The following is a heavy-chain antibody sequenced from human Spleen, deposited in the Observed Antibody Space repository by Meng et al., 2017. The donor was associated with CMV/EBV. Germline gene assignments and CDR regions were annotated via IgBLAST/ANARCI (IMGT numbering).Heavy chain of an antibody. CDR2: ISSSSSHI. CDR1: GFSFERYG. Sequence: GESLKISCAASGFSFERYGINWVRQAPGKGLEWVSSISSSSSHIHYADSVKGRFTISRDYATNSVFLQMNTLRVDDTALYYCARGRGTSSWYFNEYWGQGTLVTVSS. D-gene: IGHD6-13*01. CDR3: ARGRGTSSWYFNEY. J-gene: IGHJ4*02. V-gene: IGHV3-21*01.